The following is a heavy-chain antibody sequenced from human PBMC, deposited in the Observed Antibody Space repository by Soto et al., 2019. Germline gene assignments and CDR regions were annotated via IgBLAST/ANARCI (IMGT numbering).Heavy chain of an antibody. CDR1: GFTFTSSA. CDR3: AANRYDCSGGSCYDDAFDI. CDR2: IVVGSGNT. J-gene: IGHJ3*02. D-gene: IGHD2-15*01. V-gene: IGHV1-58*02. Sequence: SVKVSCKASGFTFTSSARQWVRQARGQRLEWIGWIVVGSGNTNYAQKFQERVTITRDMSTSTAYMELSSLRSEDTAVYYCAANRYDCSGGSCYDDAFDIWGQGTMVTVSS.